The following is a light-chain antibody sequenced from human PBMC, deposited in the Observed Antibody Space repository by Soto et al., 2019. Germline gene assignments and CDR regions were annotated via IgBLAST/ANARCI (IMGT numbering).Light chain of an antibody. CDR3: QQYGSTLWT. Sequence: EIVSTQSQATLSSSPGETSTLSCSPSEYFGSRLAWYRHKPGQAPRLLIWYMSKRATGIPARFSGSGSGTDFTLTISRLEPEDFVVYYCQQYGSTLWTFGQGTKVDIK. CDR2: YMS. CDR1: EYFGSR. V-gene: IGKV3-11*01. J-gene: IGKJ1*01.